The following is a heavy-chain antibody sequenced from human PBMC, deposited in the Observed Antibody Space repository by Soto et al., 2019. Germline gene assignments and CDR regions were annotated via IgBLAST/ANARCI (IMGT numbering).Heavy chain of an antibody. V-gene: IGHV3-30*18. D-gene: IGHD3-10*01. CDR3: AKDGLPITMVRERGNWYFDL. CDR2: ISYDGSNK. Sequence: QVQLVESGGGVVQPGRSLRLSCAASGFTFSSYGMHWVRQAPGKGLEWVAVISYDGSNKYYADSVKGRFTISRDNSKNTLYLQMNSRRAEDTAVYYCAKDGLPITMVRERGNWYFDLWGRGTLVTVSS. J-gene: IGHJ2*01. CDR1: GFTFSSYG.